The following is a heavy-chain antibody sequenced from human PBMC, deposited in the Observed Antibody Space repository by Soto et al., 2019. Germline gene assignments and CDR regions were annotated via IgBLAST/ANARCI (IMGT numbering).Heavy chain of an antibody. CDR1: GGSFSGYY. D-gene: IGHD1-1*01. Sequence: SETLSRTCAVYGGSFSGYYWSCIRQPPGKGLEWIGEINHSGSTNYNPSLKSRVTISVDTSKNQFSLKLSSVTAADTAVYYCARSDPNGSYFECWGQGTRVTVSS. CDR2: INHSGST. CDR3: ARSDPNGSYFEC. J-gene: IGHJ4*02. V-gene: IGHV4-34*01.